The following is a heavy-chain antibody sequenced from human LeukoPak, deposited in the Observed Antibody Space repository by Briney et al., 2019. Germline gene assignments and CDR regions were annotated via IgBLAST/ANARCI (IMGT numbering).Heavy chain of an antibody. CDR3: ARGCITMVRGVITDDAFDI. Sequence: GASVKVSCKASGYTFTGYYMHWVRQAPGQGLEWMGRINPNSGSTNYAQKFQGRVTMTRDTSISTAYMELSRLRSDDTAVYYCARGCITMVRGVITDDAFDIWGQGTMVTVSS. CDR2: INPNSGST. D-gene: IGHD3-10*01. J-gene: IGHJ3*02. V-gene: IGHV1-2*06. CDR1: GYTFTGYY.